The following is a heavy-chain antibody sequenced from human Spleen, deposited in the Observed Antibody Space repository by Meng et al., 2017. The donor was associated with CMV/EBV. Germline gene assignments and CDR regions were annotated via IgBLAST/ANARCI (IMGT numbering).Heavy chain of an antibody. CDR3: VKDEFCCNSGNCYEGCPYYLGN. CDR2: ISVSGGNT. D-gene: IGHD2-21*01. J-gene: IGHJ4*02. Sequence: GGSLRLSCAASGFTFSSYAMHWVRQAPGKGLEWVSGISVSGGNTFYAASVEGRFTVSRDNSKNTLYLQMSSLRAEDTALYYCVKDEFCCNSGNCYEGCPYYLGNWGRGTLVTVSS. CDR1: GFTFSSYA. V-gene: IGHV3-23*01.